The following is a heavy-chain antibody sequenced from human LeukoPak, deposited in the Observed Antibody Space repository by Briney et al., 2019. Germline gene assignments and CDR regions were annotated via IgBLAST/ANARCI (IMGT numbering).Heavy chain of an antibody. V-gene: IGHV3-9*01. J-gene: IGHJ4*02. CDR1: GFTFNDYA. D-gene: IGHD6-19*01. CDR2: ISWNSGNI. CDR3: AKSLAVAGFDY. Sequence: PGGSLRLSCAASGFTFNDYAMHWVRQVPGKGREWVSGISWNSGNIGYADSVKGRFTISRDNAKNSLYLQMNSLRPEDTALYYCAKSLAVAGFDYWGQGTLVTVSS.